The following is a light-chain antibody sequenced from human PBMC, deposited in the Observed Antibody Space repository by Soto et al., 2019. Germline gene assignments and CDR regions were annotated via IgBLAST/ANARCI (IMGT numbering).Light chain of an antibody. J-gene: IGKJ2*01. Sequence: EVVLTQSPGTLSLSPGERATLSCRASQSVSNTYVAWYQHIPGQTPRLLIYGASNRATGIPDRFSGSGSGTDFTLTISRLEPEDFAVYYCQQHTVSMYTFGQGTKLEIK. CDR1: QSVSNTY. V-gene: IGKV3-20*01. CDR2: GAS. CDR3: QQHTVSMYT.